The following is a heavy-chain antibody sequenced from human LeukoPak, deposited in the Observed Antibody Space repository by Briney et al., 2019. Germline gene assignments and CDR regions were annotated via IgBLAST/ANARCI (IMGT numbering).Heavy chain of an antibody. CDR2: IYYSGIT. Sequence: SETLSLTCTVSGGSISSYYWSWIRQPPGKGLEWIGYIYYSGITNYNPSLKSRVTISVDTSKNQFSLKLSSVTAADTAVYYCARSGGGRNPQKCFHHWGQGTLVTVSS. CDR3: ARSGGGRNPQKCFHH. CDR1: GGSISSYY. D-gene: IGHD1-14*01. V-gene: IGHV4-59*01. J-gene: IGHJ1*01.